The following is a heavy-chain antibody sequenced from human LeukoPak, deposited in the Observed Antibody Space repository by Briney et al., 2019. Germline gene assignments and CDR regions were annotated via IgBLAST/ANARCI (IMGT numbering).Heavy chain of an antibody. CDR1: GFTFTNAW. D-gene: IGHD3-10*01. CDR2: IKSKTDGETT. Sequence: GGSLRLSCVDSGFTFTNAWMSWVRQAPGKGLEWIGRIKSKTDGETTNYAEPVRGRFTISRDDSKSAVYLQMNSLKIEDTAVYCCTTDLGTYYHGSQRLIPIDYWGQGTLVTVSS. J-gene: IGHJ4*02. V-gene: IGHV3-15*01. CDR3: TTDLGTYYHGSQRLIPIDY.